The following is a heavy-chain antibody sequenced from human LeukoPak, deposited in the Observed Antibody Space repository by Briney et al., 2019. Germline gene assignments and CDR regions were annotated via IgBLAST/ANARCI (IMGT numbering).Heavy chain of an antibody. V-gene: IGHV4-59*08. CDR1: GGSISSYY. J-gene: IGHJ5*02. CDR3: ASGGHHYDSSGFHWFDP. CDR2: IYYSGST. D-gene: IGHD3-22*01. Sequence: SETLSLTCTVSGGSISSYYWSWIRQPPGKGLEWIGYIYYSGSTNYNPSLKSRGTISVDTSKNQFSLKLSSMTAADTAVYYCASGGHHYDSSGFHWFDPWGQGAPVTVSS.